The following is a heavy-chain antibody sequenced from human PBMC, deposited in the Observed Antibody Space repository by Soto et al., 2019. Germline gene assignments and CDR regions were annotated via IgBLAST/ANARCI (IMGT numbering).Heavy chain of an antibody. D-gene: IGHD3-16*02. J-gene: IGHJ3*02. Sequence: PSGSLSLTGTVGGGSISGSSYCWVWVGEPPAKGLECIGTTYYRGSTYYSPSLQSRVTISVDTSKNQSSLKLPSVTAADTAVYSCARRLITFGGVIADDAFDICAQGTLVT. CDR2: TYYRGST. V-gene: IGHV4-39*01. CDR1: GGSISGSSYC. CDR3: ARRLITFGGVIADDAFDI.